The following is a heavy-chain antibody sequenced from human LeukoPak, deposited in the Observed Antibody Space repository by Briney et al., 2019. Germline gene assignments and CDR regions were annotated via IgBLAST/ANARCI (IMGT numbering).Heavy chain of an antibody. Sequence: PGGSLRLSCAASGFTFSSYGMTWVRQAPGKGLEWVSIITGSGGSTYYADSVEGRFTISRDNSKNTLYLQMNSLRAEDTAIYYCAKVDYPTFDYWGQGTLVTVSS. CDR2: ITGSGGST. V-gene: IGHV3-23*01. CDR1: GFTFSSYG. CDR3: AKVDYPTFDY. D-gene: IGHD3-16*01. J-gene: IGHJ4*02.